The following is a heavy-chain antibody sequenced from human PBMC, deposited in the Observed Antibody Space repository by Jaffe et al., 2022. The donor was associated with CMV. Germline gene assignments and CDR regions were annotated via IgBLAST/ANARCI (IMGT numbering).Heavy chain of an antibody. Sequence: EVQLVQSGAEVKKPGESLKISCKGSGYSFTSYWIGWVRQMPGKGLEWMGIIYPGDSDTRYSPSFQGQVTISADKSISTAYLQWSSLKASDTAMYYCARSVSYDSSGWSVPFDYWGQGTLVTVSS. CDR2: IYPGDSDT. V-gene: IGHV5-51*01. J-gene: IGHJ4*02. D-gene: IGHD3-22*01. CDR1: GYSFTSYW. CDR3: ARSVSYDSSGWSVPFDY.